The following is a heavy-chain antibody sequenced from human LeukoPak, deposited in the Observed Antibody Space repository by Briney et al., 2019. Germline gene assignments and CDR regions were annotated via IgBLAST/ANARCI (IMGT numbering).Heavy chain of an antibody. CDR3: ARDETGYYDSSGYLGY. D-gene: IGHD3-22*01. J-gene: IGHJ4*02. CDR1: GYTFTCYG. CDR2: ISAYNGNT. Sequence: GASVKVSCKASGYTFTCYGISWVRQAPGQGLEWMGWISAYNGNTNYAQKLQGRVTMTTDTSTSTAYMELRSLRSDDTAVYYCARDETGYYDSSGYLGYWGQGTLVTVSS. V-gene: IGHV1-18*01.